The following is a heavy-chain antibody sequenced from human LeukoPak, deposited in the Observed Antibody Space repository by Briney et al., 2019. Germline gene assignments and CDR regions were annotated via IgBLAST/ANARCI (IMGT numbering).Heavy chain of an antibody. CDR3: ANHPEPSGYSSSWYVVSYYYYMDV. V-gene: IGHV3-23*01. J-gene: IGHJ6*03. CDR2: ISGSGGNT. D-gene: IGHD6-13*01. Sequence: PGGSLRLSCAASGFTFSSYAMSWARQAPGKGLECVSAISGSGGNTYYADAVKGQFTISRDKSKSTPYLQMNSLRAEDTAVYYCANHPEPSGYSSSWYVVSYYYYMDVWGKGTTVTVSS. CDR1: GFTFSSYA.